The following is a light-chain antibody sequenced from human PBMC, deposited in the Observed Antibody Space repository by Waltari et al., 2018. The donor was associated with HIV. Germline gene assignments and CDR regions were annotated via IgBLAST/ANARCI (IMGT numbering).Light chain of an antibody. V-gene: IGLV2-14*03. CDR3: SSYTSSSPYA. J-gene: IGLJ1*01. CDR1: GGHVSGYNC. CDR2: GVS. Sequence: QSPLTQHASVAGPPAQPIAIPCALTGGHVSGYNCVCGYQQHPGNAPKLMIYGVSNRPSGVSNRFSGSKSGNTASLTISGLQAEDEADYYCSSYTSSSPYAFGTGTKVTVL.